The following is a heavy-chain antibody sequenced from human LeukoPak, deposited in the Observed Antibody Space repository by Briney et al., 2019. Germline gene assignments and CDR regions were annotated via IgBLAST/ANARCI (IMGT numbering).Heavy chain of an antibody. CDR2: ISGSGGST. Sequence: PGGSLRLSCAASGFTFSTYAMNWVRQAPGKGLEWVSAISGSGGSTYYADSVKGRFTISRDNSKNTLYLQMNSLRAEDTAVYYCATQPGSSWYYFDYWGQGTLVTVSS. CDR3: ATQPGSSWYYFDY. CDR1: GFTFSTYA. V-gene: IGHV3-23*01. J-gene: IGHJ4*02. D-gene: IGHD6-13*01.